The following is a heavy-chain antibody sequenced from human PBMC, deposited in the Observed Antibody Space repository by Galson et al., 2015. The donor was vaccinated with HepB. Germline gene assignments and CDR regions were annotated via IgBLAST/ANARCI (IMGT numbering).Heavy chain of an antibody. D-gene: IGHD5-12*01. J-gene: IGHJ4*02. Sequence: SVKVSCKASGYTFTNYYIHWVRQAPGQGFEWMGIINTSGGSIRYAQKFQGRVTMTSDTSTNTVYMELSSLRSEDTAVYYCARGGEATIYYFDYWGQGTLVTVSS. CDR3: ARGGEATIYYFDY. CDR2: INTSGGSI. V-gene: IGHV1-46*01. CDR1: GYTFTNYY.